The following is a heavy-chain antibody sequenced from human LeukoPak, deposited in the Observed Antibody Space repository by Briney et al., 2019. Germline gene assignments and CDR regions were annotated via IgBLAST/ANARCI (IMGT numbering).Heavy chain of an antibody. V-gene: IGHV4-39*01. Sequence: SETLSLTCTVSGGSIRSSYYYWGWIRQPPGKGLEWIGSIYYSGNTYYNPSLQSRVTISIDTSKNQFSLTLSSVTTADTAMYHCARAPLYSSSFAKNWFDAWGQGTLVTVSS. J-gene: IGHJ5*02. CDR1: GGSIRSSYYY. D-gene: IGHD6-6*01. CDR2: IYYSGNT. CDR3: ARAPLYSSSFAKNWFDA.